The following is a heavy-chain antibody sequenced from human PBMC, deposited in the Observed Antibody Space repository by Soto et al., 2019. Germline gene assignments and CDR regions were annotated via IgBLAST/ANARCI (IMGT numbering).Heavy chain of an antibody. V-gene: IGHV4-59*01. CDR2: IYYGGST. CDR1: VGSISSYY. J-gene: IGHJ6*02. Sequence: SSETLSLTCTVSVGSISSYYWNWIRQPPGKGLEWIGYIYYGGSTTYNPSLKSRVTISVHTSKNQFSLKLDSVTAADTAVYYCAGSPYYYYGMDVWGQGTSVTVSS. CDR3: AGSPYYYYGMDV. D-gene: IGHD6-13*01.